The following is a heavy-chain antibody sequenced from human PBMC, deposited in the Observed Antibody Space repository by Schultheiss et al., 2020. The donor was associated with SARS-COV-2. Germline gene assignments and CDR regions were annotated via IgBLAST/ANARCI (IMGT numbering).Heavy chain of an antibody. CDR1: GFTFTSSA. D-gene: IGHD3-16*01. CDR2: IVVGSGNT. J-gene: IGHJ6*02. Sequence: SVKVSCKASGFTFTSSAMQWVRQARGQRLEWIGWIVVGSGNTNYAQKFQERVTMTRNPSISTAYMELSSLRSEDTAVYYCALITFGGVNYGMDVWGQGTTVTVSS. CDR3: ALITFGGVNYGMDV. V-gene: IGHV1-58*02.